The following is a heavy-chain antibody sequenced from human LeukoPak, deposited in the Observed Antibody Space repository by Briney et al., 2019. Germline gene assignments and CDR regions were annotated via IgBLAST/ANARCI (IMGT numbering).Heavy chain of an antibody. CDR1: GFSLSSARMG. Sequence: ESGPVLVKPTETLTLTCTVSGFSLSSARMGVSWIRQPPVKALDWLAHIFSNDEKSYTTSRKYRLTIPKATSKSQVVLNMTNMDPVDTATNYCARAIYCSGGSCYPNWFDPWGQGTLVTVSS. V-gene: IGHV2-26*01. CDR3: ARAIYCSGGSCYPNWFDP. J-gene: IGHJ5*02. CDR2: IFSNDEK. D-gene: IGHD2-15*01.